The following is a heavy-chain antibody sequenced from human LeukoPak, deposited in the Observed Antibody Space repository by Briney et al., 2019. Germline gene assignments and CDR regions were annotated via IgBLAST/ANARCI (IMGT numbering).Heavy chain of an antibody. CDR3: ARDCSGGSCYPAGFDP. D-gene: IGHD2-15*01. J-gene: IGHJ5*02. CDR2: INHSGST. V-gene: IGHV4-34*01. Sequence: PSETLSLTCAVYGGSFSGYYWSWIRQPPGKGLEWIGEINHSGSTNYNPSLKSRVTISVDTSKNQFSLKLSSVTAADTAVYYCARDCSGGSCYPAGFDPWGQGILVTVSS. CDR1: GGSFSGYY.